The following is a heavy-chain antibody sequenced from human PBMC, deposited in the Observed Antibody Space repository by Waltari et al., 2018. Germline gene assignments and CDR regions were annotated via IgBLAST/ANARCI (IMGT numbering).Heavy chain of an antibody. CDR2: IWYDGSNK. CDR1: GFTFSSYG. CDR3: ARVLKAVAGYFDY. Sequence: QVQLVESGGGVVQPGRSLRLSCAASGFTFSSYGMHWVRQAPGKGLEWVAVIWYDGSNKYYADSVKGRFTISRDNSKNTLYLQMNSLRAEDTAVYYCARVLKAVAGYFDYWGQGTLVTVSS. D-gene: IGHD6-19*01. V-gene: IGHV3-33*01. J-gene: IGHJ4*02.